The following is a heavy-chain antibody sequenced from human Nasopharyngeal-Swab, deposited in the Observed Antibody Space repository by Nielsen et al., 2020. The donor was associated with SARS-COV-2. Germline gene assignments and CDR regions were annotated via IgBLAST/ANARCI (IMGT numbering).Heavy chain of an antibody. Sequence: SETLSLTCTVSGGSISSSSYYWGWISQPPGRGLEWIGSIHYTGSTYYNSSLKSRVTMSVDTSKNQFSLKLSSVTAADTAVYYCARDNAYGSAARCENWFDPWGQGTLVTVSS. CDR2: IHYTGST. CDR3: ARDNAYGSAARCENWFDP. CDR1: GGSISSSSYY. D-gene: IGHD2-15*01. V-gene: IGHV4-39*07. J-gene: IGHJ5*02.